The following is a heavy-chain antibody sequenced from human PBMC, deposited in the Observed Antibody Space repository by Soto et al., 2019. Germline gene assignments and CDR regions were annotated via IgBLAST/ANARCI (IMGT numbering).Heavy chain of an antibody. CDR1: GFTFSSYA. CDR2: ISYDGSNK. CDR3: AGYCSGGSCYSHSYFYYYYGMDV. Sequence: QVQLVESGGGVVQPGRSLRLSCVASGFTFSSYAMHWVRQAPGKGLEWVAVISYDGSNKYYADSVKGRFTISRDNSKNTLYLQMNSLRAEDTAVYYCAGYCSGGSCYSHSYFYYYYGMDVWGQGTTVTVSS. D-gene: IGHD2-15*01. V-gene: IGHV3-30-3*01. J-gene: IGHJ6*02.